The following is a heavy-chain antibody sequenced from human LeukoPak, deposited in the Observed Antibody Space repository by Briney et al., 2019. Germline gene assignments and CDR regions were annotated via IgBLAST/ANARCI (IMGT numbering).Heavy chain of an antibody. D-gene: IGHD5-24*01. CDR3: ARERDGYNFYYFDY. J-gene: IGHJ4*02. CDR1: GFTFSSYA. CDR2: ISYDGSNK. V-gene: IGHV3-30*04. Sequence: GGSLRLSCAASGFTFSSYAMHWVRQAPCKGLEWVAVISYDGSNKYYADSVKGRFTISRDNSKNTLYLQMNSLRAEDTAVYYCARERDGYNFYYFDYWGQGTLVTVSS.